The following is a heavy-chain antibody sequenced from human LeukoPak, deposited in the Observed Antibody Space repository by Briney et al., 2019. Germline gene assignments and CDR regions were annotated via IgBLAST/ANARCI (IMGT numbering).Heavy chain of an antibody. CDR1: GFTFSSYG. D-gene: IGHD3-22*01. J-gene: IGHJ4*02. CDR2: IRYDGSNK. V-gene: IGHV3-30*02. CDR3: AIDRVGFYYDSSGYYYTGFDY. Sequence: GGSLRLSCAASGFTFSSYGMHWVRQAPGKGLEWVAFIRYDGSNKYYADSVKGRFTISRDNSKNTLYLQMNSLRAEDTAVYYCAIDRVGFYYDSSGYYYTGFDYWGQGTLVTVSS.